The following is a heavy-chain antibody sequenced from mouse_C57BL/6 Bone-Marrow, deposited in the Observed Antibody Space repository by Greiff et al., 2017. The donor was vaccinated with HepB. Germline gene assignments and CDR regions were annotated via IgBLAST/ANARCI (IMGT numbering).Heavy chain of an antibody. CDR1: GYTFTSYW. Sequence: QVQLKQPGAELVMPGASVKLSCKASGYTFTSYWMHWVKQRPGQGPEWIGEIDPSDSYTNYNQKFKGKSTLTVDKSSSTAYMQLSSLTSEDSAVYYCARIYYGSSNYFDYWGQGTTLTVSS. CDR2: IDPSDSYT. J-gene: IGHJ2*01. CDR3: ARIYYGSSNYFDY. V-gene: IGHV1-69*01. D-gene: IGHD1-1*01.